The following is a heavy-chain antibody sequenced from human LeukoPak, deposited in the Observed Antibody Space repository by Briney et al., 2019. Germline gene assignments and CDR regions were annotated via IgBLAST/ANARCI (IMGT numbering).Heavy chain of an antibody. J-gene: IGHJ4*02. CDR3: ARGSGQWGFDS. Sequence: SETLSLTCTVSGGSISSYYWSWIRQSPGKGLEWIGYINHSGSTKYNPSLRSRVTISVDSSKNQFSLKLSSVTAADTAVYYCARGSGQWGFDSWGQGTLVTVSS. V-gene: IGHV4-59*01. CDR1: GGSISSYY. D-gene: IGHD3-10*01. CDR2: INHSGST.